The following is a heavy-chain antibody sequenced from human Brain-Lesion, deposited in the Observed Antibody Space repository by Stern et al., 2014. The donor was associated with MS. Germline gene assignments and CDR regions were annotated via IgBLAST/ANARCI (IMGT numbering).Heavy chain of an antibody. CDR3: ATLSPGAGGNYYRHFDY. CDR2: FDPEDGET. Sequence: QVQLVESGAEVKKPGASVKVSCKVSGYTLTELSMHWVRQAPRKGLAWMGGFDPEDGETIYAQKFQGRVTMTEDTSTDTAYRELSSLRSEDTAVYYCATLSPGAGGNYYRHFDYWGQGALVTVSS. V-gene: IGHV1-24*01. D-gene: IGHD1-26*01. CDR1: GYTLTELS. J-gene: IGHJ4*02.